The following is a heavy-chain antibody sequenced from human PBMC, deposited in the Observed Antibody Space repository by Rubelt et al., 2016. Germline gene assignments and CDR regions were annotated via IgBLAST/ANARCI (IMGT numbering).Heavy chain of an antibody. Sequence: QVQLQESGPGLVKTSGTVSLTCAVSGGSISSGNWWSWVRQPPGKGLEWIGNIYYSGSTYYNPSLKSRVTISVDTSKNQFARKRVAVTAAATAVYYCAGRYGNGLYWCVDLWGRGTLVTVSS. J-gene: IGHJ2*01. CDR1: GGSISSGNW. CDR3: AGRYGNGLYWCVDL. CDR2: IYYSGST. V-gene: IGHV4-4*02. D-gene: IGHD6-19*01.